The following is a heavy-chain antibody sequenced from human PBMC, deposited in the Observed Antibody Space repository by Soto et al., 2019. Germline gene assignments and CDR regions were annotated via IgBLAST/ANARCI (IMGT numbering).Heavy chain of an antibody. D-gene: IGHD2-2*01. J-gene: IGHJ6*02. CDR3: ARSQGGSTSLDIYYYYYYGMDV. CDR2: IIPIFGTA. V-gene: IGHV1-69*01. Sequence: QVQLVQSGAEVKKPGSSGKVSCKAPGGTFSSYANSCVRQAPGQGLEWMGGIIPIFGTAHYAQKFQGRVTITADESTSTGYMELSSLRSEDTAVYYCARSQGGSTSLDIYYYYYYGMDVCGQGTKVTGSS. CDR1: GGTFSSYA.